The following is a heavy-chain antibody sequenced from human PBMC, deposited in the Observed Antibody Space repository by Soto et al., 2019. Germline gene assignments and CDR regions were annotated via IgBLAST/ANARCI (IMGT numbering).Heavy chain of an antibody. Sequence: ASVKVSCKASGYTFTGCYMHWVRQAPGQGLEWMGWINPNSGGTNYAQKFQGRVTMTRDTSISTAYMELSRLRSDDTAVYYCAINHPANGYSYGYRTSYYYGMDVWGQGTTVTVSS. CDR1: GYTFTGCY. J-gene: IGHJ6*02. D-gene: IGHD5-18*01. CDR3: AINHPANGYSYGYRTSYYYGMDV. CDR2: INPNSGGT. V-gene: IGHV1-2*02.